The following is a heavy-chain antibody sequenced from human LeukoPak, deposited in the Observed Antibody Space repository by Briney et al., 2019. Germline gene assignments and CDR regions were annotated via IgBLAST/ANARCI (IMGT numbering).Heavy chain of an antibody. Sequence: GGSLRLSCAASGFTFSSYAMSWVRQAPGKGLEWVSAISGSGGSTYYADSVKGRFTISRDNSKNTLYLQMNSLRAEDTAAYYCARVKRDCSGGSCYSYDYWGQGTLVTVSS. D-gene: IGHD2-15*01. J-gene: IGHJ4*02. CDR3: ARVKRDCSGGSCYSYDY. CDR2: ISGSGGST. CDR1: GFTFSSYA. V-gene: IGHV3-23*01.